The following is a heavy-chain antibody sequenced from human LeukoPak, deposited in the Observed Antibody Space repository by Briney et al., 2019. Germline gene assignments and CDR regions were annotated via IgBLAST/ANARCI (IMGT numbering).Heavy chain of an antibody. Sequence: SQTLSLTCTVSGGSISSDLYYWSWIRQPAGKGLEWIGRIYSSGTTNYNPSLKSRVTISIERSKNQVSLMLNSVTAADTAAYYCAGGAYGSGSYAKWFDPWGQGTPVIVSS. CDR3: AGGAYGSGSYAKWFDP. CDR1: GGSISSDLYY. CDR2: IYSSGTT. D-gene: IGHD3-10*01. V-gene: IGHV4-61*02. J-gene: IGHJ5*02.